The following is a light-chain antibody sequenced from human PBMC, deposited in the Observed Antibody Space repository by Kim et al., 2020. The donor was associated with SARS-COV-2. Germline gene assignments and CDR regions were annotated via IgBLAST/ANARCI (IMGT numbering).Light chain of an antibody. CDR1: QIVSSY. Sequence: DTPTTQSPSSLSASVGDRVTITYRASQIVSSYLNWYQQKPGKAPKLLIYAAINLQGGVPSRFSGSGSGTDFTLAINSLQPEDFAIYYCQQTYNNHPTFGQGTKVDIK. V-gene: IGKV1-39*01. CDR3: QQTYNNHPT. CDR2: AAI. J-gene: IGKJ1*01.